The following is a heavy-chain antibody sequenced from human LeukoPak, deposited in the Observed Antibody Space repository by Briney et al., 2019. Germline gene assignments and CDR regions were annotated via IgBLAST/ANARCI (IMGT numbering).Heavy chain of an antibody. CDR2: VNHSGST. Sequence: PSETLSLTCGVYGGSFSGYFWYWIRQPPGKGLEWIGEVNHSGSTNYNPSLKSRVTISVDTSKNQFSLKLSSVTAADTAVYYCARGAPVVVTAIEYFQHWGQGTLVTVSS. J-gene: IGHJ1*01. CDR3: ARGAPVVVTAIEYFQH. D-gene: IGHD2-21*02. CDR1: GGSFSGYF. V-gene: IGHV4-34*01.